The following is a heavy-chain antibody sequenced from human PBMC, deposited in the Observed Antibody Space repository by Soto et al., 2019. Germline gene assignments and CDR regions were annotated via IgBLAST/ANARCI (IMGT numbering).Heavy chain of an antibody. Sequence: PGGSLRLSCAASGFTFSTFAMSWVRQAPGKGLEWVSFISGSGGSTSYADSAKGRFTISRDNAKNTVFLQMTGLRAEDTAVYFCAKGDCSGGRCYRGFDYWGQGTLVTVSS. J-gene: IGHJ4*02. D-gene: IGHD2-15*01. CDR3: AKGDCSGGRCYRGFDY. CDR2: ISGSGGST. V-gene: IGHV3-23*01. CDR1: GFTFSTFA.